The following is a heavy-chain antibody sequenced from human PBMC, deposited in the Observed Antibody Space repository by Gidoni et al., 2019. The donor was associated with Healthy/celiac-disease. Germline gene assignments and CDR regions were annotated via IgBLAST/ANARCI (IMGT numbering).Heavy chain of an antibody. CDR2: GST. V-gene: IGHV4-31*02. J-gene: IGHJ4*02. Sequence: GSTYYNPSLKSRVTISVDTSKNQFSLKLSSVTAADTAVYYCAYKVVRGSFDYWGQGTLVTVSS. D-gene: IGHD2-2*01. CDR3: AYKVVRGSFDY.